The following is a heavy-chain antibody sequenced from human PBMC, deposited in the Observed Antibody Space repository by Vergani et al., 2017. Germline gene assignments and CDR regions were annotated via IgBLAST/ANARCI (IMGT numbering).Heavy chain of an antibody. Sequence: QVQLVESGGGVVQPGRSLRLSCAASGFTLSSYGMHWVRQAPGKGLEGVAVIWYDGSNKYYADSVKGRFTISRDNSKNTLYLQMNSLRAEDTAVYYCARDPGYSSSWYYFDYWGQGTLVTVSS. CDR1: GFTLSSYG. CDR2: IWYDGSNK. CDR3: ARDPGYSSSWYYFDY. J-gene: IGHJ4*02. D-gene: IGHD6-13*01. V-gene: IGHV3-33*01.